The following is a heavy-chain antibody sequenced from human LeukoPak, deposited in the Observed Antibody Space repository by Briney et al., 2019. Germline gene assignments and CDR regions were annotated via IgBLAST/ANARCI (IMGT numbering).Heavy chain of an antibody. J-gene: IGHJ4*02. D-gene: IGHD3-22*01. CDR2: ISVRSNYI. CDR3: VRLRRNSDTSGFYYYYDY. CDR1: GYTFSSYS. V-gene: IGHV3-21*01. Sequence: GGALRLSCAASGYTFSSYSINWVRQAPGKGLEWVSSISVRSNYIYYADSVRGRFSISRDDARDSLYLQMNSLRAEDTAVYYCVRLRRNSDTSGFYYYYDYWGQGTLVTVSS.